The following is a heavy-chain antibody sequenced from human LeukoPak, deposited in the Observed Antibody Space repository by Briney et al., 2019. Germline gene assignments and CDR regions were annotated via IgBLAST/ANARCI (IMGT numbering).Heavy chain of an antibody. CDR2: IKQDGSEK. J-gene: IGHJ4*02. Sequence: GGSLRLSCAASGFTFSSYWMSWVRQAPGKGLEWVANIKQDGSEKYYVDSVKGRFTISRDNAKNSLYLQMDSLRAEDTAVYYCAKDLRLGVSGYLVWGQGTLVTVSS. D-gene: IGHD5-12*01. CDR1: GFTFSSYW. V-gene: IGHV3-7*01. CDR3: AKDLRLGVSGYLV.